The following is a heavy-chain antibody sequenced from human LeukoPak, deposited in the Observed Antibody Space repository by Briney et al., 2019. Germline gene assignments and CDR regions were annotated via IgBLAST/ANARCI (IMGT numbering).Heavy chain of an antibody. CDR2: IIPIFGTA. D-gene: IGHD3-22*01. CDR1: GGTFSSYA. J-gene: IGHJ6*03. CDR3: ASGGYYDSSGYWGETYYYYYMDV. V-gene: IGHV1-69*06. Sequence: SVKVSCKASGGTFSSYAISWVRQAPGQGLEWMGGIIPIFGTANYAQKFQGRVTITADKSTSTAYMELSSLRSEDTAVYYCASGGYYDSSGYWGETYYYYYMDVWGKGTTVTVSS.